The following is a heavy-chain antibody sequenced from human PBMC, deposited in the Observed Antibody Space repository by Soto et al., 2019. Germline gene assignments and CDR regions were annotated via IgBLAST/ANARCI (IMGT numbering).Heavy chain of an antibody. D-gene: IGHD2-15*01. V-gene: IGHV4-59*12. CDR1: GGSITSYY. J-gene: IGHJ5*02. Sequence: SETLSLTCSVSGGSITSYYWSWIRQPPGKGLEWIASIYYSGTTNYNPSLKSRVTISVDTSKNQFSLNLRSVTAADTAVYYCARDKDCSGGPCATPPWFEPWGQGTLVTVSS. CDR3: ARDKDCSGGPCATPPWFEP. CDR2: IYYSGTT.